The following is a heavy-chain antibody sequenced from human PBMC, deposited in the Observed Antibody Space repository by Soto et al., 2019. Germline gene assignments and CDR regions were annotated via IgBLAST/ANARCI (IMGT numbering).Heavy chain of an antibody. V-gene: IGHV4-30-4*01. CDR2: IYSSGRT. D-gene: IGHD5-12*01. CDR3: ARDRGKSPDFFDY. CDR1: GGSIDSDDYY. Sequence: SETLSLTCTVSGGSIDSDDYYWTWIRQPPGKGLEWIGYIYSSGRTSYNPSLESRLTISIDTSKNQFSLHLNSVSAADTAVYFCARDRGKSPDFFDYWGQGTLVTVSS. J-gene: IGHJ4*02.